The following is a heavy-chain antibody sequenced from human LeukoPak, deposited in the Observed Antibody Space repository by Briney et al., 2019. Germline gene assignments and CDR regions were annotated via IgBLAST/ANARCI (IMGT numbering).Heavy chain of an antibody. CDR1: GFTVSSNY. CDR2: IYSGGST. V-gene: IGHV3-53*01. CDR3: VVSRGWYYFDY. Sequence: GGSLRLSCAASGFTVSSNYMSWVRQAPGKGLEWVSVIYSGGSTYYADSVKGRFTISRDNSKNTLYLQMNSLRAEDTAVYYCVVSRGWYYFDYWGQGTLVTVSS. J-gene: IGHJ4*02. D-gene: IGHD6-19*01.